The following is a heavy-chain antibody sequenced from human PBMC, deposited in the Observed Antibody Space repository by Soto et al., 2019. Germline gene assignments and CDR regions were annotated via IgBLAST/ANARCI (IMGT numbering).Heavy chain of an antibody. CDR2: IWYDGSNK. CDR3: AREDYYYDSSGYSYYFDY. J-gene: IGHJ4*02. Sequence: QVQLVESGGGVVQPGRSLRLSCAASGFTFSSYGMHWVRQAPGKGLEWVAVIWYDGSNKYYADSVKGRFTISRDNSKNTRYMQMNSLSAEDTAVYYCAREDYYYDSSGYSYYFDYWGQGTLVTVSS. CDR1: GFTFSSYG. V-gene: IGHV3-33*01. D-gene: IGHD3-22*01.